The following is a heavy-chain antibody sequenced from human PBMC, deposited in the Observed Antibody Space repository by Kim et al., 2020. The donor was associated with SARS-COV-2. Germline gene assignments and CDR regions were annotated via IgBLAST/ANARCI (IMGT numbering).Heavy chain of an antibody. CDR1: GFTFSSYW. Sequence: GGSLRLSCVASGFTFSSYWMSWVRQAPGKGLEWVSYISSSSSYTNYADSVKGRFTISRDNAKSSLYLQMNSLRAEDTAVYYCARDLLLSRNRGGSHDYWGQGTLVTVSS. V-gene: IGHV3-21*05. D-gene: IGHD3-10*01. CDR2: ISSSSSYT. J-gene: IGHJ4*02. CDR3: ARDLLLSRNRGGSHDY.